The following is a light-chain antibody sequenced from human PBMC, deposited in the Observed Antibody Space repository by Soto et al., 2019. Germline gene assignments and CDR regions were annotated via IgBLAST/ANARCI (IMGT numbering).Light chain of an antibody. Sequence: VMMQPAATLSVSQGERATLSCRAGQGVTTNFAWYQQKSGQSPRLLIYDVSTRATGVPARFSGTGSETDFTLTISGLQSDDSAVYFCQQYNNWPPYTFGQG. CDR1: QGVTTN. CDR2: DVS. V-gene: IGKV3-15*01. CDR3: QQYNNWPPYT. J-gene: IGKJ2*01.